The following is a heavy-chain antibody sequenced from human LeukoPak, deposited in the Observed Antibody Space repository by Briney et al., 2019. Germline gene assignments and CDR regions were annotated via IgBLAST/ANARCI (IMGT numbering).Heavy chain of an antibody. D-gene: IGHD3-10*01. CDR3: AKGGIALVRGSFDY. J-gene: IGHJ4*02. CDR2: ISSSSSYI. Sequence: GGSLRLSCAASGFMFSNYAMSWVRQAPGKGLEWVSSISSSSSYIYYADSVKGRFTISRDNAKNSLYLQMNSLRAEDTAVYYCAKGGIALVRGSFDYWGQGTLVTVSS. V-gene: IGHV3-21*01. CDR1: GFMFSNYA.